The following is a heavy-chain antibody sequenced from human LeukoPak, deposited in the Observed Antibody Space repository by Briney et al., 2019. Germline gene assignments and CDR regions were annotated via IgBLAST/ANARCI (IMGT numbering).Heavy chain of an antibody. V-gene: IGHV4-4*07. Sequence: PSETLSLTCNMSRGSMSFYYWNWIRQPAGKGLEWIGRIDTSRQTSYNPSLKNRATISVDKSKNQVSLELRSVTVADTAVYYCARDDPPIESGSYLGVWYFDLWGRGTLVTISS. D-gene: IGHD1-26*01. J-gene: IGHJ2*01. CDR2: IDTSRQT. CDR1: RGSMSFYY. CDR3: ARDDPPIESGSYLGVWYFDL.